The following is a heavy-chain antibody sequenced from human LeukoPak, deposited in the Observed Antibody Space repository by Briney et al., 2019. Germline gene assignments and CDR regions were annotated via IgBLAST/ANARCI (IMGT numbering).Heavy chain of an antibody. CDR2: INHSGST. V-gene: IGHV4-34*01. Sequence: SETLSLTCAVYGGSFSGYYWSWIRQPPGKGLEWIGEINHSGSTNYNPSLKSRVTISVDTSKNQFSLKLSSVTAADTAVYYCARHGGKGDYWGQGTLVTVSS. CDR1: GGSFSGYY. D-gene: IGHD2-15*01. CDR3: ARHGGKGDY. J-gene: IGHJ4*02.